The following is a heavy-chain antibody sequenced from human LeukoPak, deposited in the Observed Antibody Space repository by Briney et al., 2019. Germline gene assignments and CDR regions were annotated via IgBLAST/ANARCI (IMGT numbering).Heavy chain of an antibody. V-gene: IGHV1-8*01. CDR2: MDPNSGNT. J-gene: IGHJ4*02. D-gene: IGHD3-16*01. CDR1: GYTFTSSD. Sequence: ASVKVSCKASGYTFTSSDINWVRQATGQGLEWMGWMDPNSGNTGYAQKFQGRVTMTRSTSVSTAYMELSSLRSEDTAVYYCARRIGGNYYFDYWGQGTLVTVSS. CDR3: ARRIGGNYYFDY.